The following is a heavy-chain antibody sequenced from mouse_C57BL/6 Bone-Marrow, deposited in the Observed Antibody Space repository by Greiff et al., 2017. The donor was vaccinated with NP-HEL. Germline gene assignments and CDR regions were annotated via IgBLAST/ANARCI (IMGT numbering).Heavy chain of an antibody. CDR3: ARGDYGYFDY. CDR2: IDPSDSYT. V-gene: IGHV1-69*01. D-gene: IGHD1-1*02. J-gene: IGHJ2*01. CDR1: GYTFTSYW. Sequence: QVQLQQPGAELVMPGASVKLSCKASGYTFTSYWMHWVKQRPGQGLEWIGEIDPSDSYTNYNQKFKGKSTLTVDKSSSTSYMQLSRLTSEDSAVYYCARGDYGYFDYWGQGTTLTVSS.